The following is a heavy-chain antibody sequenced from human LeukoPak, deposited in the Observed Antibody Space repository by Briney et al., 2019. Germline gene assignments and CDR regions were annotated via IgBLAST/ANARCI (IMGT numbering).Heavy chain of an antibody. J-gene: IGHJ5*02. Sequence: GESLKISCKGSGYSFTNYWIGWVRQMPGKGLEWMGIIYPGDSDTRYSPSFQGQVTISADKSISTAYLQWSSLKASDTAMYYCARRGITGTTHLWFDPWGQGTLVTVSS. V-gene: IGHV5-51*01. D-gene: IGHD1-7*01. CDR1: GYSFTNYW. CDR2: IYPGDSDT. CDR3: ARRGITGTTHLWFDP.